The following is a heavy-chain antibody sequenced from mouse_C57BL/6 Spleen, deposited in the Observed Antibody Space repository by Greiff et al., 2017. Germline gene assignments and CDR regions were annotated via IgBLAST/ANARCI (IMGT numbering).Heavy chain of an antibody. J-gene: IGHJ3*01. CDR3: TRFRDGYPFAY. V-gene: IGHV1-15*01. D-gene: IGHD2-3*01. CDR2: IDPETGGT. CDR1: GYTFTDYE. Sequence: QVQLQQSGAELVRPGASVTLSCKASGYTFTDYEMHWVKQTPVHGLEWIGAIDPETGGTAYNQKFKGKAILTADKSSSTAYMELRSLTSEDSAVYYCTRFRDGYPFAYWGQGTLVTVSA.